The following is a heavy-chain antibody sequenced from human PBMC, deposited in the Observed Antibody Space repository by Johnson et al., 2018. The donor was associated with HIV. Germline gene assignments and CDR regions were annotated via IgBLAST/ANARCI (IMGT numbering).Heavy chain of an antibody. CDR1: GFTFSSYG. CDR2: IRYDGSNK. D-gene: IGHD5-12*01. Sequence: QVQLVESGGGVVQPGGSLRLSCAASGFTFSSYGMHWVRQAPGKGLEWVAFIRYDGSNKYYADSVKGRFTISRDNSKNTLYVQMNRLRTEDTAVYFCASGDDDGFWGQGTKVTVSS. CDR3: ASGDDDGF. J-gene: IGHJ3*01. V-gene: IGHV3-30*02.